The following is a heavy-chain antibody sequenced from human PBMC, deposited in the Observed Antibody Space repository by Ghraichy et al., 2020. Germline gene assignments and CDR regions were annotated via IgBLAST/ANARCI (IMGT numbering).Heavy chain of an antibody. CDR2: IDYFGTS. D-gene: IGHD5-12*01. CDR3: GRKAHYDSVDY. J-gene: IGHJ4*02. V-gene: IGHV4-34*01. CDR1: GGSFSGYY. Sequence: SETLSLTCAVYGGSFSGYYWTWVRQPPGKGLEWIGQIDYFGTSIYNPSLKSRVTISVDTSKNQFSLKLNSVAAADTAVYYCGRKAHYDSVDYWGQGILVIVSS.